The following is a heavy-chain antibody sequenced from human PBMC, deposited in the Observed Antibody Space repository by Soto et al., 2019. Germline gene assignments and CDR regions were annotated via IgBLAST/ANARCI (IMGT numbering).Heavy chain of an antibody. CDR1: GYSFTSYW. CDR3: ERSIALHAGVHYCYYGMDV. D-gene: IGHD2-8*01. J-gene: IGHJ6*02. V-gene: IGHV5-51*01. CDR2: IYPGDSDT. Sequence: GESLKISCKGSGYSFTSYWIGWVRQMPGKGLEWMGIIYPGDSDTRYSPSFQGQVTISADKSISTAYLQWSSLKASDTAMYYCERSIALHAGVHYCYYGMDVWGQGTTVTVSS.